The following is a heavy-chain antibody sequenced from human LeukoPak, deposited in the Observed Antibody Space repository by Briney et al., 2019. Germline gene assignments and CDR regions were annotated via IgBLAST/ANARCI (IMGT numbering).Heavy chain of an antibody. D-gene: IGHD3-22*01. CDR2: ISFDGTNK. CDR3: AKGSKDYYDDTAYSSHGMDV. V-gene: IGHV3-30*18. CDR1: GFTFSIYG. Sequence: GGSLRLSCAASGFTFSIYGMHWVRQAPGKGLEWVAVISFDGTNKYYAVSVKGRFTISRDNAKNTLYLQMNSLGAEDTAVYYCAKGSKDYYDDTAYSSHGMDVWGPVTTVTVSS. J-gene: IGHJ6*02.